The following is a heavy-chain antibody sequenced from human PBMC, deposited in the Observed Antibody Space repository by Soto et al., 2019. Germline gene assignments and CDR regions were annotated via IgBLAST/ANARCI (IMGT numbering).Heavy chain of an antibody. V-gene: IGHV4-30-2*01. CDR1: GGSISSSSYS. CDR3: ARVPDR. J-gene: IGHJ5*02. CDR2: IYHSGST. Sequence: SETLSLTCTVSGGSISSSSYSRSWIRQPPGKGLEWIGYIYHSGSTYYNPSLKSRVTISVDRSKNQFSLKLSSVTAADTAVYYCARVPDRWGQGTLVTVSS. D-gene: IGHD2-2*01.